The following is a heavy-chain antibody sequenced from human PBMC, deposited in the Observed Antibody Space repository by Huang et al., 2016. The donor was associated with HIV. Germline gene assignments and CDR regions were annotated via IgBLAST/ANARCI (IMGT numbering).Heavy chain of an antibody. V-gene: IGHV3-30-3*01. J-gene: IGHJ4*02. CDR3: ARSEPSRYYFDY. Sequence: QVQLVESGGGVVQPGTSLRLSCAASGFTFSNYALNWVRQAPGKGREGVSVISNEGSTKYYADSVKGRFTISRDNSKNTVYLQMNSLRAEDTAVYYCARSEPSRYYFDYWGQGTLVTVSS. CDR1: GFTFSNYA. CDR2: ISNEGSTK.